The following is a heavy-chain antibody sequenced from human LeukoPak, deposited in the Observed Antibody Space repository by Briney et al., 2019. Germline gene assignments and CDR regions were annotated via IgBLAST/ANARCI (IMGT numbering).Heavy chain of an antibody. CDR1: GFTVSSNY. J-gene: IGHJ1*01. CDR3: ASLYGGNHGYFQH. V-gene: IGHV3-66*01. Sequence: PGGSLRLSCAASGFTVSSNYMSWVRQAPGKGLEWVSVIYSGGSTYYADSVKGRFTISRDNSKNTLYLQMNSLRAEDTAVYYCASLYGGNHGYFQHWGQGTLVTVSS. D-gene: IGHD4-23*01. CDR2: IYSGGST.